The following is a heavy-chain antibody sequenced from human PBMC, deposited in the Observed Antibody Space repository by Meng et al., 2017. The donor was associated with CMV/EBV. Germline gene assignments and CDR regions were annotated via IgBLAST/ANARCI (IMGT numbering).Heavy chain of an antibody. CDR3: ARVSRVCSSTSCYIRYYSDY. Sequence: ASVKVSCKTSGYTFIDFHMHWVRQAPGQGLEWMGWMNPNSGNTGYAQKFQGRVTMTRNTSISTAYMELSSLRSEDTAVYYCARVSRVCSSTSCYIRYYSDYWGQGTLVTVSS. CDR1: GYTFIDFH. D-gene: IGHD2-2*02. J-gene: IGHJ4*02. V-gene: IGHV1-8*02. CDR2: MNPNSGNT.